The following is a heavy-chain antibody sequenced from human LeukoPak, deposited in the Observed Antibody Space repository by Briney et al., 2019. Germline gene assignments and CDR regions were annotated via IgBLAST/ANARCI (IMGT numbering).Heavy chain of an antibody. CDR2: INPNSGGT. Sequence: ASVKVSCKASGYTFTGYYMHWVRQAPGQGLEWMGWINPNSGGTNYAQKFQGRVTMTRDTSISTAYMELSRLRSDDTAVYYCARDGGYYGSGSYLSFDYWGQGTLVTVSS. CDR1: GYTFTGYY. CDR3: ARDGGYYGSGSYLSFDY. J-gene: IGHJ4*02. D-gene: IGHD3-10*01. V-gene: IGHV1-2*02.